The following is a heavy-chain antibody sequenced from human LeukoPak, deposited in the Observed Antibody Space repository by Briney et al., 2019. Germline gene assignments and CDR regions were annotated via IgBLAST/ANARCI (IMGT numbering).Heavy chain of an antibody. CDR1: GGSFSGYY. J-gene: IGHJ3*02. Sequence: SETLSLACTVSGGSFSGYYRSWIRQPPGKGLEWIGYIYTSGSTNYNPSLKSRVTISVDTSKNQFSLRLSSVTAADTAVYYCARRLRTSRAFDIWGQGTMVTVSS. D-gene: IGHD2-2*01. V-gene: IGHV4-4*09. CDR3: ARRLRTSRAFDI. CDR2: IYTSGST.